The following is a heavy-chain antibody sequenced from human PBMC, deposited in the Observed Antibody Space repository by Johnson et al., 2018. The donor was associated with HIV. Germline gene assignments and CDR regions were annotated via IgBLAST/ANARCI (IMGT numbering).Heavy chain of an antibody. D-gene: IGHD3-22*01. Sequence: QVQLVESGGGLVQPGGSLRLSCVASGFTLSSYGMHWVRQAPGKGLEWVSFIRYDGSNKYYADSVKGRFTLSRDNAKNSLYLQMNSLRAEDTALYYCARGLTPVRYDTSPRDAFDIWGQGTVVTVS. V-gene: IGHV3-30*02. CDR2: IRYDGSNK. CDR3: ARGLTPVRYDTSPRDAFDI. J-gene: IGHJ3*02. CDR1: GFTLSSYG.